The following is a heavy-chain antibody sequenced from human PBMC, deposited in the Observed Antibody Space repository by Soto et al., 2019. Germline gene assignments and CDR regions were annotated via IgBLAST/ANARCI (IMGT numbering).Heavy chain of an antibody. D-gene: IGHD2-8*01. CDR2: IIPIFGAA. J-gene: IGHJ4*02. CDR1: GGTFSKYT. Sequence: QVQLVQSGAEVKKPGSSVKVSCKASGGTFSKYTISWVRQAPGQGLEWMAGIIPIFGAAKAAQKFQGRVALTADEYTTTAYMELSSLKSDDTAIYYCARDGNGNSLAYWGQGTLVTVSS. V-gene: IGHV1-69*01. CDR3: ARDGNGNSLAY.